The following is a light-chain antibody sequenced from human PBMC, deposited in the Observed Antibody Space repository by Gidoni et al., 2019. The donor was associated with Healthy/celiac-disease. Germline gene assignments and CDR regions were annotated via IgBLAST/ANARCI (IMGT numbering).Light chain of an antibody. CDR3: QQYGSSPYT. J-gene: IGKJ2*01. Sequence: EIVLTPSPGPLSLSPGERATLSCRASQSVSSIYLAWYQQKPGQAPRLLIYGASSRATGIPDRFSGSGSGTDFTLTISRLEPEDFAVYYCQQYGSSPYTFGQGTKLEIK. CDR1: QSVSSIY. V-gene: IGKV3-20*01. CDR2: GAS.